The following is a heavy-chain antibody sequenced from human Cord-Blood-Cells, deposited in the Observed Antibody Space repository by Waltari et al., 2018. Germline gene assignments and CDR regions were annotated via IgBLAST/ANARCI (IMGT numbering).Heavy chain of an antibody. Sequence: QVQLVESGGGVVQPGRSLRLSCAASGFTFSSYGMHWVRQAPGKGLEWVAVLSYDGSNKYYADSVKGRFTISRDNSKNTLYLQMNSLRAEDTAVYYCAKTRTTSLFFDYWGQGTLVTVSS. CDR1: GFTFSSYG. CDR2: LSYDGSNK. J-gene: IGHJ4*02. CDR3: AKTRTTSLFFDY. V-gene: IGHV3-30*18.